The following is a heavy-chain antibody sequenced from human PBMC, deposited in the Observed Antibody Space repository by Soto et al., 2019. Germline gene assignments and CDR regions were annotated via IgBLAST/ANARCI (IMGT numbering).Heavy chain of an antibody. D-gene: IGHD3-16*01. CDR2: ISGSGFST. CDR3: ATFTFGRPFDT. J-gene: IGHJ3*02. V-gene: IGHV3-23*01. Sequence: HPGGSLRISCAASGFTFNTYAMSWVRQAPGQGLEWVSAISGSGFSTYYADSVKGRFSISSDSSKNTLFLQMNSLRADDTAVYFCATFTFGRPFDTWGQGTMVTVSS. CDR1: GFTFNTYA.